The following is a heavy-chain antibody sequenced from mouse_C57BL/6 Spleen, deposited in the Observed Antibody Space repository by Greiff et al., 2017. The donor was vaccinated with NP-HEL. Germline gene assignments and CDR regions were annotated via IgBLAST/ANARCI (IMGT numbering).Heavy chain of an antibody. CDR1: GFTFSSYA. V-gene: IGHV5-4*01. CDR2: LSDGGSYT. Sequence: DVQLVESGGGLVKPGGSLKLSCAASGFTFSSYAMSWVRQTPEKRLEWVATLSDGGSYTYYPDNVKGRFTISRDNAKNNLYLQMSHLKSEDTAMYYCARDNYGNQYYFDYWGQGTTLTVSS. J-gene: IGHJ2*01. D-gene: IGHD2-1*01. CDR3: ARDNYGNQYYFDY.